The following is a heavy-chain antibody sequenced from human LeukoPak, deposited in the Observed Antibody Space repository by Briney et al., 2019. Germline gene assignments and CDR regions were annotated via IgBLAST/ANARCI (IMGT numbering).Heavy chain of an antibody. D-gene: IGHD4/OR15-4a*01. V-gene: IGHV4-59*01. Sequence: SETLSLTCAVSGGSISHYYWSWIRQPPGKGLEWIGYIYYSGTTNYNPSLKSRVTISVDTSKNQFSLKLNSVTAADTAVYYCAREDPQTKVPEGMDVWGQGTTVTVSS. CDR1: GGSISHYY. CDR2: IYYSGTT. CDR3: AREDPQTKVPEGMDV. J-gene: IGHJ6*02.